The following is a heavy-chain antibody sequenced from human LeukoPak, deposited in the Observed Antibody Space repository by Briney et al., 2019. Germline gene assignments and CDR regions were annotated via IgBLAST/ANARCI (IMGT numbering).Heavy chain of an antibody. D-gene: IGHD5-18*01. CDR1: GFTFSSYG. J-gene: IGHJ4*02. Sequence: GSLRLSCAASGFTFSSYGMHWVRQAPGKGLEWVAVIWYDGSNKYYADSVKGRFTISRDNSKNTLYLQMNSLRAEDTAVYYCARDFWPVDTAVDYWGQGTLVTVSS. CDR2: IWYDGSNK. CDR3: ARDFWPVDTAVDY. V-gene: IGHV3-33*01.